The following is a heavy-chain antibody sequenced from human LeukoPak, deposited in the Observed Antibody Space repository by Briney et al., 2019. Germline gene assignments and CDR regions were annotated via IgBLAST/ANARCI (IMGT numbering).Heavy chain of an antibody. V-gene: IGHV4-39*07. J-gene: IGHJ1*01. Sequence: PSETLSLTCTVSGGSVSSGSYYWSWIRQPPGKGLEWIGEINHSGSTNYNPSLKSRVTISVDTSKNQFSLKLSSVTAADTAVYYCARGVAYYDFWSGYHMTLPYSPEYFQHWGQGTLVTVSS. CDR1: GGSVSSGSYY. CDR2: INHSGST. CDR3: ARGVAYYDFWSGYHMTLPYSPEYFQH. D-gene: IGHD3-3*01.